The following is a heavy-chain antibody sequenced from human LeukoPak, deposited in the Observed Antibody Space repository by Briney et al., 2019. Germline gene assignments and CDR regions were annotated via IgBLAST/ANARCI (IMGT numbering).Heavy chain of an antibody. CDR2: TSPNGGTI. CDR3: AREKKTEWTTGAFDM. D-gene: IGHD3-3*01. J-gene: IGHJ3*02. Sequence: PGGSLRLSCAPSGFTFSDYYMSWICQAPETGLEWLSYTSPNGGTIYYTDSVKGRFTMSRDNAQNALYLEMNSLRAEDTAVYYCAREKKTEWTTGAFDMWGQGTMVIVSS. V-gene: IGHV3-11*01. CDR1: GFTFSDYY.